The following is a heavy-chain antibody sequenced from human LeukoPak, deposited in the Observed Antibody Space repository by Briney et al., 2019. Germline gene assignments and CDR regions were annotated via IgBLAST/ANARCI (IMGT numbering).Heavy chain of an antibody. Sequence: SETLSLTCTVSGGSISSYYWSWIRQPPGKGLEWIGYIYYSGSTNYNPSLKSRVTISVDTSKNQFSLKLSSVTAADTAVYYCAGEVNTRFFDYWGQGTLVTVSS. CDR3: AGEVNTRFFDY. V-gene: IGHV4-59*12. CDR1: GGSISSYY. CDR2: IYYSGST. D-gene: IGHD1-26*01. J-gene: IGHJ4*02.